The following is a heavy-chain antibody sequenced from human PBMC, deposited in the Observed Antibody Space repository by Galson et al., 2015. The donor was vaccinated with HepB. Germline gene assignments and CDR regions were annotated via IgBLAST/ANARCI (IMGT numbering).Heavy chain of an antibody. CDR1: GFTFSSYG. Sequence: SLRLSCAASGFTFSSYGMHWVRQAPGKGLEWVAVIWYDGSNKYYADSVKGRFTISRDNSKNTLYLQMNSLRAEDTAVYYCARESFGSSGWYRADYYYYGMDVWGQGTTVTVSS. D-gene: IGHD6-19*01. CDR3: ARESFGSSGWYRADYYYYGMDV. J-gene: IGHJ6*02. V-gene: IGHV3-33*01. CDR2: IWYDGSNK.